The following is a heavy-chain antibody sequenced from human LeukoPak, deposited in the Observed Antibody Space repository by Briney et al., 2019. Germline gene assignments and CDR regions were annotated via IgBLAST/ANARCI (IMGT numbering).Heavy chain of an antibody. V-gene: IGHV1-2*06. Sequence: ASVKVSCKASGYTFTGYYMHWVRQAPGQGLEWMGRINPNSGGTNYAQKFQGRVTMTRDTSISTAYMELSRLRSDDTAVYYCARDLSSTYDFCSGYYTGEVDYWGQGTLVTVSS. CDR3: ARDLSSTYDFCSGYYTGEVDY. CDR2: INPNSGGT. CDR1: GYTFTGYY. D-gene: IGHD3-3*01. J-gene: IGHJ4*02.